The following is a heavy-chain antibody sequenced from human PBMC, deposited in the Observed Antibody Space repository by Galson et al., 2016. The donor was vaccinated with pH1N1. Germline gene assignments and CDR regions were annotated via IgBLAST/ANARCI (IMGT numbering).Heavy chain of an antibody. V-gene: IGHV1-58*01. D-gene: IGHD3-9*01. CDR2: IVVGSGDT. Sequence: SVKVSCKASGLTLRNSAVQWLRQARGQRPEWIGWIVVGSGDTNYAQKFQKRVTITRDMSTKTTYKELSSLRSEDTAGYYCAASPDDILEDGPNYYYLDVWVKGATVTVSS. J-gene: IGHJ6*03. CDR3: AASPDDILEDGPNYYYLDV. CDR1: GLTLRNSA.